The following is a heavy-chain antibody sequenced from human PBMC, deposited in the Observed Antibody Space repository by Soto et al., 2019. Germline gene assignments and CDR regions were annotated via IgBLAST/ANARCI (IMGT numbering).Heavy chain of an antibody. V-gene: IGHV3-74*01. D-gene: IGHD6-13*01. CDR2: IEGDRSST. Sequence: EVQLVESGGGLVQPGGSLRLSCAASGFTFSSYWMHWVRQAPGKGLEWVSRIEGDRSSTTSADSVKGRFTVSRDDARNTLYLQMSSLRADDTAIYYCAREGLDTAGFFDVWGQGTMVTVSS. J-gene: IGHJ3*01. CDR3: AREGLDTAGFFDV. CDR1: GFTFSSYW.